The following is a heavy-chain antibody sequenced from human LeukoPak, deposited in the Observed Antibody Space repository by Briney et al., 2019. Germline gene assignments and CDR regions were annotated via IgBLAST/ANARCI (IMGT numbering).Heavy chain of an antibody. D-gene: IGHD5-12*01. J-gene: IGHJ4*02. CDR3: ARGLGGYVPPLDY. CDR2: IYHSGST. V-gene: IGHV4-4*02. CDR1: GGSISSSNW. Sequence: SGTLSLTCAVSGGSISSSNWWSWIRQPPGKGLEWIGEIYHSGSTNYNPSLKSRVTISVDTSKNQFSLKLSSVTAADTAVYYCARGLGGYVPPLDYWGQGTLVTVSS.